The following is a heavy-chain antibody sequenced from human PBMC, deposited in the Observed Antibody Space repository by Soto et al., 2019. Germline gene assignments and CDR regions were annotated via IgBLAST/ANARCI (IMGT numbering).Heavy chain of an antibody. CDR3: ARCDSDPYYYYGMDV. CDR1: GGTFSSDA. V-gene: IGHV1-69*12. J-gene: IGHJ6*02. D-gene: IGHD2-21*02. Sequence: QAQLVQSGAEVKKPGSSVKGACKASGGTFSSDAISWVRQAPELGLEWMGGIIPIFGTANYAQKFQGRVTITADESTSTAYMELSSLRSEDTAVYYCARCDSDPYYYYGMDVWGQGTTVTVSS. CDR2: IIPIFGTA.